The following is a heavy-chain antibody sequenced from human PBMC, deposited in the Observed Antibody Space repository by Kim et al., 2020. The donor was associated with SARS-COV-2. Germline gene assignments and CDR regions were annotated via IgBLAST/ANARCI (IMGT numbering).Heavy chain of an antibody. V-gene: IGHV3-30*04. J-gene: IGHJ6*02. Sequence: GGSLRLFCAASGFTFSSYAMHWVRQAPGKGLEWVAVISYDGSNKYYADSVKGRFTISRDNSKNTLYLQMNSLRAEDTAVYYCAREVGHGMDVWGQGTTVTVSS. CDR2: ISYDGSNK. D-gene: IGHD3-3*01. CDR3: AREVGHGMDV. CDR1: GFTFSSYA.